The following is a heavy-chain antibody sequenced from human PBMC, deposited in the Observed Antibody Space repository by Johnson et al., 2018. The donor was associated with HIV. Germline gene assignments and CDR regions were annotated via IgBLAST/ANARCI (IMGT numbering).Heavy chain of an antibody. CDR1: GFTFTNAW. D-gene: IGHD3-10*01. J-gene: IGHJ3*02. CDR2: IKTKTDGGAA. V-gene: IGHV3-15*01. CDR3: TTGVSWFGAITFDM. Sequence: VQLVESGGGLVKPGGSLRLSCAASGFTFTNAWMSWVRQAPGKGLEWVGRIKTKTDGGAADYAAPGKGRFTMSRDDSKNTLHLQMSSLRTEDTAIYYCTTGVSWFGAITFDMWGQGTMVTVSS.